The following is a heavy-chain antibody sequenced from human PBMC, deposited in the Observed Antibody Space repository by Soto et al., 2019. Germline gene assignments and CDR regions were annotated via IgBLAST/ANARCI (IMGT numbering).Heavy chain of an antibody. D-gene: IGHD6-13*01. CDR1: EGTFSSYA. Sequence: QVQLVQSGAEVKKPGSSVKVSCKASEGTFSSYAVSWVRQAPGQGLEWMGGTIPILGAVHSPQRFQDRVTITADESTSTAYMELSSLRSEDTAVYYCARSDGSSWRYYDVFDIWGQGTMVTVSS. J-gene: IGHJ3*02. V-gene: IGHV1-69*01. CDR3: ARSDGSSWRYYDVFDI. CDR2: TIPILGAV.